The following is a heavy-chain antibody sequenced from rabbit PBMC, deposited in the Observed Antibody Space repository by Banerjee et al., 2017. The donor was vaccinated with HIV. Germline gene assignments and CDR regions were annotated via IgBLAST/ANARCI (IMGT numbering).Heavy chain of an antibody. Sequence: QSLEESGGDLVKPGASLTLTCTASGFSFSRNYHMCWVRQAPGKGLAWIACIHTGSGGSYYASWAKGRFTISKTSSSTVTLHMTSLTVADTATYFCARNVVGSYYTDLWGPGTLGTVS. CDR3: ARNVVGSYYTDL. CDR2: IHTGSGGS. J-gene: IGHJ4*01. D-gene: IGHD8-1*01. CDR1: GFSFSRNYH. V-gene: IGHV1S40*01.